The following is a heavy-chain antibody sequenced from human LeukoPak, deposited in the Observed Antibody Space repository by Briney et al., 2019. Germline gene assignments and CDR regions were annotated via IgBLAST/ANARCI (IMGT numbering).Heavy chain of an antibody. CDR1: EFTFTTYG. CDR2: IYYDGSNI. CDR3: ARDLPQIEY. J-gene: IGHJ4*02. D-gene: IGHD3-22*01. V-gene: IGHV3-33*01. Sequence: GRSLRLSCAASEFTFTTYGMHWVRQAPGKGLEWVGFIYYDGSNIYYADYVKGRFTISRDISKNTLYLQMNSLRAEDTALYYCARDLPQIEYWGQGTLVTVSS.